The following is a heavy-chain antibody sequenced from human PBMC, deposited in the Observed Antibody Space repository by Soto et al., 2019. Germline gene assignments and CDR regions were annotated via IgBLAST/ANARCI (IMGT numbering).Heavy chain of an antibody. V-gene: IGHV4-34*01. D-gene: IGHD3-22*01. CDR1: GGSFSGYY. CDR3: ARITMIAGEYFDY. J-gene: IGHJ4*02. CDR2: INHSGST. Sequence: PSETLSLTCAVYGGSFSGYYWSWIRQPPGDGLEWIGEINHSGSTNYNPSLKSRVTISVDTSKHQFSLKLSSVTAADTAVYYCARITMIAGEYFDYWGQGTLVTSPQ.